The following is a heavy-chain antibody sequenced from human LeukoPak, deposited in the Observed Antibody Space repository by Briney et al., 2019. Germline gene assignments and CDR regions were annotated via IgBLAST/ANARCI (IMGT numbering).Heavy chain of an antibody. Sequence: ASVKVSCKASGYTFTGYYMHWVRQAPGQGLGWMGWINPNSGGTNYVQKFQGRVTMTRDTSISTAYMELSRLRSDDTAVYYCARVPAAGSRGAFDIWGQGTMVTVSS. J-gene: IGHJ3*02. CDR1: GYTFTGYY. V-gene: IGHV1-2*02. CDR2: INPNSGGT. D-gene: IGHD2-2*01. CDR3: ARVPAAGSRGAFDI.